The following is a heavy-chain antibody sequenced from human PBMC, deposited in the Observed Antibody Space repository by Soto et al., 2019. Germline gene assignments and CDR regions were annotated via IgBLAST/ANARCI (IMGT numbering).Heavy chain of an antibody. CDR2: IYSGGNT. CDR1: GFTVSSNY. J-gene: IGHJ4*02. CDR3: AGYDFWSGYPNDY. D-gene: IGHD3-3*01. Sequence: GGSLRLSCAASGFTVSSNYMSWVRQAPGKGLERVSVIYSGGNTYYADSVKGRFTISRDNSKNTLYLQMNSLRAEDTAVYYCAGYDFWSGYPNDYWGQGTLVTVSS. V-gene: IGHV3-53*01.